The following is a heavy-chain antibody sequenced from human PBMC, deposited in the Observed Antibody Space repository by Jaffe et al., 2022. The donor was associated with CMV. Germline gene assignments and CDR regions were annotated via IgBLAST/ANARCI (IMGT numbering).Heavy chain of an antibody. CDR3: ARGILWFGELNNYGMDV. CDR1: GYTFTGYY. V-gene: IGHV1-2*02. Sequence: QVQLVQSGAEVKKPGASVKVSCKASGYTFTGYYMHWVRQAPGQGLEWMGWINPNSGGTNYAQKFQGRVTMTRDTSISTAYMELSRLRSDDTAVYYCARGILWFGELNNYGMDVWGQGTTVTVSS. D-gene: IGHD3-10*01. J-gene: IGHJ6*02. CDR2: INPNSGGT.